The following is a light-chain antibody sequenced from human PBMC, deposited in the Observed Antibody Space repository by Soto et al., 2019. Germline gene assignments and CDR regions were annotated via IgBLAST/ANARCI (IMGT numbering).Light chain of an antibody. Sequence: DIQMTQSPSTLSASVGDRVIVTCRASQSIVNWLAWYQQKPGKAPKLLISDASKLESGVPSRFSGVGSGTEFTLTIRSLQPYDSATYFCKQYNLAPYTFGQGTKREIK. CDR2: DAS. CDR1: QSIVNW. J-gene: IGKJ2*01. V-gene: IGKV1-5*01. CDR3: KQYNLAPYT.